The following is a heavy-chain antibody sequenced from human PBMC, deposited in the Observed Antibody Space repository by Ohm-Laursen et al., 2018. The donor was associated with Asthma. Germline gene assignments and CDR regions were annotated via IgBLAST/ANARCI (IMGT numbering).Heavy chain of an antibody. CDR3: VREENWGLDL. CDR1: GFTFSSYA. J-gene: IGHJ3*01. V-gene: IGHV3-74*01. CDR2: LKSDGTET. D-gene: IGHD7-27*01. Sequence: SLRLSCSASGFTFSSYAMHWVRQAPGMGLVWVSRLKSDGTETTYADSVKGRFTISRDNGKNTLYLQMNSLRAEDMALYYCVREENWGLDLWGQGTMVTVSS.